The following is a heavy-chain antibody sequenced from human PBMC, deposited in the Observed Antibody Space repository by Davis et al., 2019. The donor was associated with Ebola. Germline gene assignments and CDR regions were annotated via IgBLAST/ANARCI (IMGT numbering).Heavy chain of an antibody. CDR2: IYRDERT. CDR3: ARAKEGYQLLSEALDV. J-gene: IGHJ3*01. V-gene: IGHV3-53*05. Sequence: GGSLRLSCAASGFIVSDKYMSWVRQAPGKGLEWVSVIYRDERTYYANSVRGRFTISRDNSKNTLDLQMNSLQSEDTAVYYCARAKEGYQLLSEALDVWGQGTTVTVSS. CDR1: GFIVSDKY. D-gene: IGHD5-24*01.